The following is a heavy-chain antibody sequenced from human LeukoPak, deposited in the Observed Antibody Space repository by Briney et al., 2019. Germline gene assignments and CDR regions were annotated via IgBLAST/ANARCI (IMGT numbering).Heavy chain of an antibody. Sequence: QPGGSLRLSCAASGFTFSSYAMSWIRQAPGKGLEWVSAISGSGGNTYYADSVKRRFTISRENSKNTLYLQMNSLSAEDTAVYYCAKAPRGYAGYYFDYWGQGTLVTVSS. CDR1: GFTFSSYA. V-gene: IGHV3-23*01. J-gene: IGHJ4*02. D-gene: IGHD5-12*01. CDR2: ISGSGGNT. CDR3: AKAPRGYAGYYFDY.